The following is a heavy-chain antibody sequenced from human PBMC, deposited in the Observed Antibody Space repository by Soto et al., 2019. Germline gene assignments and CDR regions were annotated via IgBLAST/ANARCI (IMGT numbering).Heavy chain of an antibody. CDR1: GFTFSAYA. V-gene: IGHV3-23*01. CDR2: IRDSGDYT. J-gene: IGHJ4*02. D-gene: IGHD3-9*01. CDR3: VKPSHEMLTGYSPFDH. Sequence: EVQLLESGGGLVQPGGSLRLSCVASGFTFSAYAMSWVRQAPGKGLQWVSAIRDSGDYTYYVDSVKGRFTILRDNSKSTLFLQMDSLNADDTALYYCVKPSHEMLTGYSPFDHWGQGTLVTVSS.